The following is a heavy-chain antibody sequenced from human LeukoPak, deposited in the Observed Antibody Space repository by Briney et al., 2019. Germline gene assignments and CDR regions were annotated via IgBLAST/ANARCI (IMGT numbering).Heavy chain of an antibody. J-gene: IGHJ4*02. Sequence: GASVKVSCKASGYTFSSYYIHWVREAPGQGLEWMGVINPSSGSTTYTQKFQGRVTMTRYTSTSTVYMELSSRRPEDTAVYYCAREPSGGHFDYWGQGAVVTVSS. CDR3: AREPSGGHFDY. CDR2: INPSSGST. V-gene: IGHV1-46*01. D-gene: IGHD3-10*01. CDR1: GYTFSSYY.